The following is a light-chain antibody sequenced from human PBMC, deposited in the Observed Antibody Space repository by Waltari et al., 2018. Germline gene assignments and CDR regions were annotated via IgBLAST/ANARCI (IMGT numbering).Light chain of an antibody. CDR3: CSYAGSSTVPEV. CDR1: SSDVGSYHL. Sequence: QSALTQPASASGSPGQSITISCTGTSSDVGSYHLVSWYQQHPGKAPKLMIYEVSKRPSEVSNRFSGSKSGNTAAMTNTGLEAEDEADYYCCSYAGSSTVPEVFGTGTKVTVL. V-gene: IGLV2-23*02. J-gene: IGLJ1*01. CDR2: EVS.